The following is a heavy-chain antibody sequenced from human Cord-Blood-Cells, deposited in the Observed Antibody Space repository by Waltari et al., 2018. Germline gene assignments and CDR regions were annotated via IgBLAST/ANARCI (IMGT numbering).Heavy chain of an antibody. CDR3: ARDWYFDL. Sequence: QVQLVQSGAEVKKPGASVKVSCKASGYTFTSYAMHWVRQAPGQRLEWMGWINAGNGNTKYSQKCQGRVTITRDTSASTAYMELSSLRSEDTAVYYCARDWYFDLWGRGTLVTVSS. V-gene: IGHV1-3*01. CDR2: INAGNGNT. J-gene: IGHJ2*01. CDR1: GYTFTSYA.